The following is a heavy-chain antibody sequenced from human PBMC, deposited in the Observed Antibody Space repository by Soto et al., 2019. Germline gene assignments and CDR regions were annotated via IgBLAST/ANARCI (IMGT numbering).Heavy chain of an antibody. CDR2: IKRRTDGGTP. CDR1: GFTFNYAW. D-gene: IGHD3-16*01. Sequence: GGSLRLSCAASGFTFNYAWMTWVRQAPGKGPEWVGRIKRRTDGGTPSYAAFVKGRFTISRDDSKNTIYLHMNSLQIEDTAVYYCVRNRGEFYYFDHWGQGALVTVSS. V-gene: IGHV3-15*01. CDR3: VRNRGEFYYFDH. J-gene: IGHJ4*02.